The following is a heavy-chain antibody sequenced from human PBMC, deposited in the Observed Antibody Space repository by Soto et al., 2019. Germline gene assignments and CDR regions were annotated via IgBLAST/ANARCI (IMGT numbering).Heavy chain of an antibody. Sequence: QVQLVESGGGVVQPGRSMRLSCAASGFTFSSYAMHWVRQAPGKGLEWVAVISYDGSNKYYADSVKGRFTISRDNSKNTLYLQMNSLRAEDTAVYYCAREIAAAGTHYYFDYWGQGTLVTVSS. CDR1: GFTFSSYA. CDR3: AREIAAAGTHYYFDY. D-gene: IGHD6-13*01. J-gene: IGHJ4*02. CDR2: ISYDGSNK. V-gene: IGHV3-30-3*01.